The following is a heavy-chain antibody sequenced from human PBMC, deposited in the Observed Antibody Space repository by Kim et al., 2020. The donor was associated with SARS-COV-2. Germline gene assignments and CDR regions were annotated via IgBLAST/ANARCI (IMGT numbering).Heavy chain of an antibody. CDR3: AKDLYRSGWYGYFDY. V-gene: IGHV3-23*01. CDR2: ISTSGGST. J-gene: IGHJ4*02. CDR1: GFTFSSYV. D-gene: IGHD6-19*01. Sequence: GGSLRLSCAASGFTFSSYVMSWVRQAPGKGLEWVSAISTSGGSTYYADSVKGRFTISRDNSKNTLYLQMNSLRAEDTAVYYCAKDLYRSGWYGYFDYWGQETLVTVSS.